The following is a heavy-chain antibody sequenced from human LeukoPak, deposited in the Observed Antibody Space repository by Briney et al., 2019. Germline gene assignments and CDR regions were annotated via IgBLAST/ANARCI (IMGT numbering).Heavy chain of an antibody. V-gene: IGHV3-21*01. Sequence: GGSLRLSCAASGFTFSSYSVNWVRQAPGKGLEWVSSITSSSNYIYYVDSVKGRFTISRDNAKNSLYLQMNSLTAEDTAVYYCARPTLPFTIHSPFDYWGQGTLVTVSS. CDR2: ITSSSNYI. D-gene: IGHD3-3*01. CDR3: ARPTLPFTIHSPFDY. J-gene: IGHJ4*02. CDR1: GFTFSSYS.